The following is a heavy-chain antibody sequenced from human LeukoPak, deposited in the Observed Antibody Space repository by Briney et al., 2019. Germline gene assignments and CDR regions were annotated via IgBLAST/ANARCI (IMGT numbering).Heavy chain of an antibody. CDR1: GFTFSNYA. CDR2: IGYRGGSI. Sequence: GGSLRLSCAASGFTFSNYAMSWVRQAPGKGLEWVSIIGYRGGSIYYAYSVQGRFTISRDNSKNTLSLQMNGLRPEDTAVYYCAKPGQWLAGFDPWGQGTLVTVSS. CDR3: AKPGQWLAGFDP. V-gene: IGHV3-23*01. D-gene: IGHD6-19*01. J-gene: IGHJ5*02.